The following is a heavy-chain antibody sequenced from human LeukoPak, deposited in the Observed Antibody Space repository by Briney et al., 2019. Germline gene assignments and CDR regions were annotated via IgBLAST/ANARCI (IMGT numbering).Heavy chain of an antibody. CDR2: INPNSGGT. D-gene: IGHD3-22*01. CDR3: ARGPPEYYYDSSD. Sequence: ASVKASCKASGYTFTGYYMHWVRQAPGQGLEWMGWINPNSGGTNYAQKFQGRVTMTRDTSISTAYMELSRLRSDDTAVYYCARGPPEYYYDSSDWGQGTLVTVSS. J-gene: IGHJ4*02. CDR1: GYTFTGYY. V-gene: IGHV1-2*02.